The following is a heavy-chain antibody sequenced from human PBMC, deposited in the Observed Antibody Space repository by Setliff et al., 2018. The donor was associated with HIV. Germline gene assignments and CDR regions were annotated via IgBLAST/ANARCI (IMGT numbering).Heavy chain of an antibody. D-gene: IGHD2-8*01. CDR3: VRLTADRTNYYYYMDV. J-gene: IGHJ6*03. CDR1: GYTFTTYA. V-gene: IGHV1-18*01. CDR2: IDSNNGNR. Sequence: WASVKVSCKASGYTFTTYAIFWVRQAPGQRLEWMGWIDSNNGNRNFAQKFRGRVTMTTDISTNIAYMEVRSLSFDDTAVYYCVRLTADRTNYYYYMDVWGKGTTVTVSS.